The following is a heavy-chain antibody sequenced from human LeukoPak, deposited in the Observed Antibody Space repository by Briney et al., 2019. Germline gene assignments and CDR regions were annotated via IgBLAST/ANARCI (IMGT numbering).Heavy chain of an antibody. CDR2: MNPNSGNT. CDR1: GYTFTSYD. CDR3: ASGSYYRGKSTGPGYYYYGMDV. Sequence: ASVKVSCKASGYTFTSYDINWVRQATGQGLEWMGWMNPNSGNTGYAQKFQGRVTMTRNTSISTAYMELSSLRSEDTAVYYCASGSYYRGKSTGPGYYYYGMDVWGQGTTVTVSS. D-gene: IGHD3-10*01. J-gene: IGHJ6*02. V-gene: IGHV1-8*01.